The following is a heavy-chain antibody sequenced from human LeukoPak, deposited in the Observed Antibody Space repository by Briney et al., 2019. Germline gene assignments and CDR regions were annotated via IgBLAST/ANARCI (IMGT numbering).Heavy chain of an antibody. CDR2: INPYSGGT. D-gene: IGHD3-22*01. Sequence: GASVKASCKASGYTFTGFYMHWVRQAPGHGLEWIGWINPYSGGTNYAQKFQGRVTLTRDTSITTAYMELSRLTSDDTAVYYCALNSSESSGFDAFDIWGQGTMVTVSS. V-gene: IGHV1-2*02. J-gene: IGHJ3*02. CDR1: GYTFTGFY. CDR3: ALNSSESSGFDAFDI.